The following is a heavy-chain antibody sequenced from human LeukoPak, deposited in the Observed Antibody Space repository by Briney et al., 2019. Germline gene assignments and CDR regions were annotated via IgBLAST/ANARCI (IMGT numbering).Heavy chain of an antibody. D-gene: IGHD6-13*01. CDR1: GYSISSGYY. J-gene: IGHJ4*02. CDR3: ARGATNIAAAVTD. CDR2: IYHSGST. V-gene: IGHV4-38-2*02. Sequence: SETLSLTCTVSGYSISSGYYWGWIRQPPGKGLEWIGSIYHSGSTYYNPSLKSRVTISVDTSKNQFSLKLSSVTAADTAVYYCARGATNIAAAVTDWGQGTLVTVSS.